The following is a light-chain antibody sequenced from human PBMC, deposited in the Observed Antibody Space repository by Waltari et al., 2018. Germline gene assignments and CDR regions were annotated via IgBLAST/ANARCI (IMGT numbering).Light chain of an antibody. Sequence: DIVMTQSPDSLAVSLGERATINCKSSQSILYSSNDKNYLTWYQQKPGQPPKLLSYLASTRESVVPDRFSGSGSGTDFTLSISSLQAEDVAVYYCQQYYRSRTFGQGTKVEIK. CDR2: LAS. CDR3: QQYYRSRT. CDR1: QSILYSSNDKNY. V-gene: IGKV4-1*01. J-gene: IGKJ1*01.